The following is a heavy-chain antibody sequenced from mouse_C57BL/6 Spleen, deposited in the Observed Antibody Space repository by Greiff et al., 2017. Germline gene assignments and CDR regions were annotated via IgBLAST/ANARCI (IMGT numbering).Heavy chain of an antibody. CDR1: GFSLTSYA. J-gene: IGHJ4*01. V-gene: IGHV2-9-1*01. CDR2: IWTGGGT. Sequence: VQLQESGPGLVAPSPSLSITCTVSGFSLTSYAISWVRPPPGKGLEWLGVIWTGGGTNYNSALNSRLSISKDNSKSQVFLKMNSLQTDGTSRYYCARKNYYGSSPYAMDYWGQGTRGTVTS. D-gene: IGHD1-1*01. CDR3: ARKNYYGSSPYAMDY.